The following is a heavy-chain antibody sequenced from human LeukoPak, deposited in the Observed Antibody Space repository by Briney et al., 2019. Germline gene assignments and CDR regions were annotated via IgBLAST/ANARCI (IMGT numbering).Heavy chain of an antibody. CDR1: GGSVSSGSYY. CDR3: ARGVWFGDRGEYYYNGMDV. D-gene: IGHD3-10*01. J-gene: IGHJ6*02. CDR2: IYYSGST. Sequence: PSETLSLTCTVSGGSVSSGSYYWSWIRQPPGKGLEWIGYIYYSGSTNYNPSLKSRVTISVDTSKNQFSLKLSSVTAADTAVYYCARGVWFGDRGEYYYNGMDVWAQGTTVSVSS. V-gene: IGHV4-61*01.